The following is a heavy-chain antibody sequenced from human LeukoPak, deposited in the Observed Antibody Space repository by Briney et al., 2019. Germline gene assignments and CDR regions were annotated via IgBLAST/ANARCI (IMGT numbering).Heavy chain of an antibody. CDR2: ISSSGTTI. CDR3: ARDLGGWYFDL. CDR1: GFSFSNYE. Sequence: GGSLRLSCAASGFSFSNYEVNWVRQAPGKGLEWVSHISSSGTTIDYGDSVRGRVTISRDNAKNSLYLQINSLRADDTAFYYCARDLGGWYFDLWGRGTLVIVPS. V-gene: IGHV3-48*03. D-gene: IGHD7-27*01. J-gene: IGHJ2*01.